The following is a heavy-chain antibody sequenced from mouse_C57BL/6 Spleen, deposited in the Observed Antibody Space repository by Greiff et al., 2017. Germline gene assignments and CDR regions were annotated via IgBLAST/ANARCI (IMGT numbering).Heavy chain of an antibody. Sequence: VQLQQSVAELVRPGASVKLSCTASGFNIKNPYMHWVKQRPEQGLEWIGRIDPANGNTKYAPKFQGKATITADTSSNTAYLQLSSLTSEDTAIYYCASHTDFDYWGQGTTLTVSS. V-gene: IGHV14-3*01. J-gene: IGHJ2*01. CDR3: ASHTDFDY. D-gene: IGHD5-1-1*01. CDR1: GFNIKNPY. CDR2: IDPANGNT.